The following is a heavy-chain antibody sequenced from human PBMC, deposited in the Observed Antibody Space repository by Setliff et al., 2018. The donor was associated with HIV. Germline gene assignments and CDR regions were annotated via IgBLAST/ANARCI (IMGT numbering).Heavy chain of an antibody. D-gene: IGHD3-22*01. CDR1: GYTFTDYW. V-gene: IGHV5-51*01. CDR2: IQPGDSDT. J-gene: IGHJ4*02. Sequence: PGDSLKISCEASGYTFTDYWIGWVRQTPGKGLEWMGIIQPGDSDTRYSPSFQGQVTISADKSINTAYLQWSGLTASDTAMYYCARHPYYYDINGYAGGFDYWGQGTLVTVSS. CDR3: ARHPYYYDINGYAGGFDY.